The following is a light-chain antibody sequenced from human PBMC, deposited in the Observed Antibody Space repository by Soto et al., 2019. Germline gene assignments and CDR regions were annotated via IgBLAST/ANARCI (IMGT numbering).Light chain of an antibody. CDR2: GAF. J-gene: IGKJ1*01. CDR1: ESVSTN. CDR3: QQYGSAPRT. Sequence: EIVLTQSPGTLSLSPLERANLSCRASESVSTNLAWYQQKPGQAPRLLISGAFNRATGVPDRFSGGGSGTDFTLTISRLEAEDFAVYYCQQYGSAPRTFGQGTKVDI. V-gene: IGKV3-20*01.